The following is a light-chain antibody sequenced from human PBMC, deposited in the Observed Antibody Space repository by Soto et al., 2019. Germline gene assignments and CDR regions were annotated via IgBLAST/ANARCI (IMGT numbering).Light chain of an antibody. V-gene: IGKV3-11*01. J-gene: IGKJ1*01. Sequence: EIVLTQSPATLSLSPGERATLSCRAIQSVSSYLAWYQQKPGQAPRLLIDDAPNRATVIPARFSGSGAATDYPLIISSLEPEDFALYYCHQRSNWPLWKFGKGTKVEI. CDR2: DAP. CDR3: HQRSNWPLWK. CDR1: QSVSSY.